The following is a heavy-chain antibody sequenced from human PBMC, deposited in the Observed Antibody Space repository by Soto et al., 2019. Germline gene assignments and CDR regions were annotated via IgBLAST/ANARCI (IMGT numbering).Heavy chain of an antibody. J-gene: IGHJ3*02. Sequence: QITLKESGPTLVKPTQTLTLNCTFSGFSLSTSGVGVGWIRQPPGKALEWLALIYWDDDKRYSPSLKSRVNITKTTYKNQMGLRMNNMDPVDTATYYCAHSYDILPDAFDIWGQGTMVTVSS. CDR2: IYWDDDK. CDR3: AHSYDILPDAFDI. V-gene: IGHV2-5*02. CDR1: GFSLSTSGVG. D-gene: IGHD3-9*01.